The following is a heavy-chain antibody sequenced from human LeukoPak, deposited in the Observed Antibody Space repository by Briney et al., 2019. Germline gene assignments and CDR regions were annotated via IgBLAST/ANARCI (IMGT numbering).Heavy chain of an antibody. CDR2: INTNTGNP. Sequence: ASVKVSCKASGYTFTSYGISWVRQAPGQGLEWMGWINTNTGNPTYAQGFTGRFVFSLDTSVSTAYLQISSLKAEDTAVYYCARDAGSSWYNNAFDIWGQGTMVTVSS. V-gene: IGHV7-4-1*02. J-gene: IGHJ3*02. CDR3: ARDAGSSWYNNAFDI. D-gene: IGHD6-13*01. CDR1: GYTFTSYG.